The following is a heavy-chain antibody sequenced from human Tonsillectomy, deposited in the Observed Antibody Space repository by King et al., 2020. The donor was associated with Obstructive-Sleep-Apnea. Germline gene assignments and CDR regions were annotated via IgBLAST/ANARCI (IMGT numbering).Heavy chain of an antibody. CDR3: ATGRYLIAPSGTKYRHRLGLDP. Sequence: VQLVESGAEVKKPGSSVKVSCKASGGTFNTYTINWVRQAPGQGLEWMGGIIPIFGTTNYAESFRGRVTLTADKSTTIVYMELSSLRFDDTAVYYCATGRYLIAPSGTKYRHRLGLDPWGQGTLVTVSS. V-gene: IGHV1-69*06. D-gene: IGHD6-13*01. CDR2: IIPIFGTT. CDR1: GGTFNTYT. J-gene: IGHJ5*02.